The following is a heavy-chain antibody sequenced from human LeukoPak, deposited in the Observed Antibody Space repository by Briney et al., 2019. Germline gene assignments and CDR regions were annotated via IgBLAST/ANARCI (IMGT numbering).Heavy chain of an antibody. CDR1: GFTFDDYA. CDR3: ARDSTPIYSGYTN. J-gene: IGHJ4*02. CDR2: ISWDGGIT. D-gene: IGHD5-12*01. V-gene: IGHV3-43D*03. Sequence: GGSLRLSCAASGFTFDDYAMHWVRQTPGKGLEWVSLISWDGGITYYADSVKGRFTVSRDNSKNSLCLQMNSLRAEDTALYYCARDSTPIYSGYTNWGQGTLVTVSS.